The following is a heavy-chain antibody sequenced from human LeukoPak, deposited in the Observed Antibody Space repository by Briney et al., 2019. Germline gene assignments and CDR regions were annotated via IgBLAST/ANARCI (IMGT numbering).Heavy chain of an antibody. Sequence: GGSLRLSCAASGFTFSGYWMHWVRQAPGKGLVWVSRINTDGSSTSYADSVKGRFTISRDNAKNTLYLQMNSLRAEDTAVYYCARGSRSRDGYSSAYWGQGTLVTVSS. D-gene: IGHD5-24*01. V-gene: IGHV3-74*01. CDR1: GFTFSGYW. CDR2: INTDGSST. J-gene: IGHJ4*02. CDR3: ARGSRSRDGYSSAY.